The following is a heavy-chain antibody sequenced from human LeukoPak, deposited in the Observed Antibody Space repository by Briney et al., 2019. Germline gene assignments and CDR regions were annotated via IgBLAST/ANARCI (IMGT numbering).Heavy chain of an antibody. V-gene: IGHV4-4*07. CDR2: IYTTGST. CDR3: ARERTENPFARNFDS. Sequence: SETLSLTCTVSGGSISSFYWSWIRQPAGKGLEWIGRIYTTGSTNYNPSLKSRVTMSLDTSKNQFSLKLRSVTAADSAMYYCARERTENPFARNFDSWGQGTLVTVSS. J-gene: IGHJ4*02. CDR1: GGSISSFY. D-gene: IGHD1-1*01.